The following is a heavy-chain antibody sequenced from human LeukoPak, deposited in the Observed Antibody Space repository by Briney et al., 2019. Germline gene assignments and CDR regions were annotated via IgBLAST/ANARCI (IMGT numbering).Heavy chain of an antibody. Sequence: SETLSLTCTVSGGSISSGDYYWSWIRQPPGKGLEWIGYIYYSGSTYYNPSLKSRVTISVDTSKNQFSLKLSSVTAADTAVYYCASHSPGYRTNGVCARYRWGQGTLVTVSS. CDR1: GGSISSGDYY. D-gene: IGHD2-8*01. CDR2: IYYSGST. V-gene: IGHV4-30-4*01. CDR3: ASHSPGYRTNGVCARYR. J-gene: IGHJ4*02.